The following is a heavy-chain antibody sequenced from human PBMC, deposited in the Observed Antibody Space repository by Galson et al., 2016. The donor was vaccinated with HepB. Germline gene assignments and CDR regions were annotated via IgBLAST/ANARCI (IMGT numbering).Heavy chain of an antibody. CDR1: GFPFSSYM. J-gene: IGHJ4*01. D-gene: IGHD6-19*01. Sequence: SLRLSCAASGFPFSSYMMHWVRQAPGKGLVWVTRINSDGSTTIYADSVKGRFTISRDNAKNTVYLQMNSLRAEDTAVYYCARLGRYTGWYAVYCGHGTLVTVSS. CDR3: ARLGRYTGWYAVY. CDR2: INSDGSTT. V-gene: IGHV3-74*01.